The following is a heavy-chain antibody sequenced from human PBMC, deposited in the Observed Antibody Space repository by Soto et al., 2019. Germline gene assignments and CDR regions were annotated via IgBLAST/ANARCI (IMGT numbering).Heavy chain of an antibody. D-gene: IGHD3-22*01. J-gene: IGHJ4*02. CDR3: ARHHYYDERPSSPNFDY. V-gene: IGHV5-51*01. CDR2: IYPRDSDT. CDR1: GYSFTSYW. Sequence: GESLKISCKGSGYSFTSYWIGWVRQMPGKVLEWMGIIYPRDSDTRYSPSFQGQVTISADKSISTAYLQWSSLKASDTAMYYCARHHYYDERPSSPNFDYWGQRTLVTVSS.